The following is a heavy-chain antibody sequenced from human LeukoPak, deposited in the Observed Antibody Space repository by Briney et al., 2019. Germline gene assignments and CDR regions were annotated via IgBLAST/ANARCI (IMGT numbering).Heavy chain of an antibody. CDR1: GFTFSSYS. V-gene: IGHV3-48*02. D-gene: IGHD3-16*01. Sequence: GGSLRLSCEASGFTFSSYSMNWVRRAPGKGLEWVSHISSGSATTFYADSVKGRFTISRDNTKNSLYLQMNSLRDEDTAVYYCGRERGPTIMIGGVNHCWGKGPLATVPS. CDR3: GRERGPTIMIGGVNHC. CDR2: ISSGSATT. J-gene: IGHJ4*02.